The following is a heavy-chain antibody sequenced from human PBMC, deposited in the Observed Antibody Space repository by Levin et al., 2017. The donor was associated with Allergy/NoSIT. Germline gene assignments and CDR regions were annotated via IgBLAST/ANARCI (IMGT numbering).Heavy chain of an antibody. CDR2: INGDGSIT. Sequence: PGGSLRLSCAASEFTFRSYRMHWVRQAPGKGLVWVSRINGDGSITTYTDSVKGRFTISRDNAKNTLYLQMNSLRAEDTAVYYCARESFLRATGGLDYWGQGALVTVSS. J-gene: IGHJ4*02. CDR3: ARESFLRATGGLDY. CDR1: EFTFRSYR. V-gene: IGHV3-74*03. D-gene: IGHD2-8*02.